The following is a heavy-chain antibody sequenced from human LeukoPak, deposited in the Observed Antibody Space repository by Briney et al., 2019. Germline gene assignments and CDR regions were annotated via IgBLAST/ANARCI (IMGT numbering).Heavy chain of an antibody. Sequence: GGSLRLSCAASGFTFSSYAMHWVRQAPGKGLEWVAVISYDGSNKYYADSVKGRFTISKDNSKDTLYLQMNSLRAEDTAVYYCAELGITMIGGVWGKGTTVTISS. D-gene: IGHD3-10*02. CDR3: AELGITMIGGV. CDR1: GFTFSSYA. V-gene: IGHV3-30*04. J-gene: IGHJ6*04. CDR2: ISYDGSNK.